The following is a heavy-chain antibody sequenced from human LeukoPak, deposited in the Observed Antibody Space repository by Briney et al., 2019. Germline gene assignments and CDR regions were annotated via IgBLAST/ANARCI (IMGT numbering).Heavy chain of an antibody. CDR3: ARERGGPGFEY. CDR2: IKEDK. D-gene: IGHD3-16*01. CDR1: GXTLSSHW. Sequence: GGSLRLSCAASGXTLSSHWMSWVRQAPGKGLEWVANIKEDKYYVDSVKGRFTISRDNAKNSLYLQMNSLRAEDTAVYYCARERGGPGFEYWGQGTLVTVSS. V-gene: IGHV3-7*04. J-gene: IGHJ4*02.